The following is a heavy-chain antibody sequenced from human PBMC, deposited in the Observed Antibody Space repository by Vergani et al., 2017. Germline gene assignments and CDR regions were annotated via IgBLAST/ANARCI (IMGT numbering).Heavy chain of an antibody. Sequence: QVQLQESGPGLVKPSETLSLTCTVSGGSISSYYWSWIRQPPGKGLEWVGEINHSGSTNYNPSLKSRVTISVDTSKNQFSLKLSSVTAADTAVYYCARDQGGYYDSSGYYFDYWGQGTLVTVSS. D-gene: IGHD3-22*01. CDR3: ARDQGGYYDSSGYYFDY. CDR2: INHSGST. CDR1: GGSISSYY. J-gene: IGHJ4*02. V-gene: IGHV4-59*12.